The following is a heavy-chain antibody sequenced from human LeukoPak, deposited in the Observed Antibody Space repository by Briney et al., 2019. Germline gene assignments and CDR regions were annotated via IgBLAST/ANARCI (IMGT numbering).Heavy chain of an antibody. V-gene: IGHV3-48*01. J-gene: IGHJ4*02. CDR2: ISGGGSTI. D-gene: IGHD3-3*01. Sequence: GGSLRLSCAASGFTFSSYTMNWVRQAPGKGLEWISYISGGGSTIYYADSVKGRFTISRDSAKNSLFLQMNNLRADDTAVYYCARTSGFRFLEWLSGFDYWGQGALVTVSS. CDR1: GFTFSSYT. CDR3: ARTSGFRFLEWLSGFDY.